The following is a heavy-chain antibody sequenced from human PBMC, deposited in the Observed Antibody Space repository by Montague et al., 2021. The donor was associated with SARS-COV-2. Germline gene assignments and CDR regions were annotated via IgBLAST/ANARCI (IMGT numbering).Heavy chain of an antibody. J-gene: IGHJ4*02. V-gene: IGHV4-39*01. CDR2: ISNGGRT. CDR3: ARHRRYDVVTYYPDF. CDR1: GGSFDSDNFF. D-gene: IGHD3-9*01. Sequence: SETLSLTCSVSGGSFDSDNFFWGWIRQPPGKRLEWLGVISNGGRTFDNLSLKSRVTISVHTSRNQLSLNVKSVTAADTAVYYCARHRRYDVVTYYPDFWGQGILVTVAS.